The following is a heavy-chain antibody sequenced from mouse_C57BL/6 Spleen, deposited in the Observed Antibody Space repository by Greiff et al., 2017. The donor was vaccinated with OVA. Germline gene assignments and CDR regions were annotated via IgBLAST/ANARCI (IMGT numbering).Heavy chain of an antibody. Sequence: QVQLQQSGAELVKPGASVKISCKASGYAFSSYWMNWVKQRPGKGLEWIGQMYPGDGDTNYNGKFKGKATLTADKSSSTASMQLSSLTSEDSAVYFCARHPSGYAMDYWGQGTSVTVSS. CDR3: ARHPSGYAMDY. V-gene: IGHV1-80*01. D-gene: IGHD3-1*01. CDR1: GYAFSSYW. CDR2: MYPGDGDT. J-gene: IGHJ4*01.